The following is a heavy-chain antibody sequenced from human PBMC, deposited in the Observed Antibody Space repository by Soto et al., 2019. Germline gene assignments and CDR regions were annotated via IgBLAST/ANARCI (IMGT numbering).Heavy chain of an antibody. D-gene: IGHD4-17*01. CDR3: ARGYGDYVPYFDY. CDR1: GDSVSSDGYY. V-gene: IGHV4-31*02. J-gene: IGHJ4*02. CDR2: IYYSGST. Sequence: SETLSLTCTVSGDSVSSDGYYWSWIRQHPGKGLEWIGDIYYSGSTSYHPSLKSRVTISVATSKNHFSLRLNSVTAADTAVYYCARGYGDYVPYFDYWGQGTLVTVSS.